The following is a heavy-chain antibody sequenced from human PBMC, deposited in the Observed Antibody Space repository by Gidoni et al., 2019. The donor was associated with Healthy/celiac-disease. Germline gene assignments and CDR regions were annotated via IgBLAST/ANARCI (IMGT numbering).Heavy chain of an antibody. D-gene: IGHD4-17*01. J-gene: IGHJ4*02. V-gene: IGHV5-51*01. CDR2: IYPGDADT. CDR1: GYSFTSYW. Sequence: EVQLVQSGAEVKKPGASLKISCKGSGYSFTSYWICCVRQMPGKGLVWLGIIYPGDADTRYSPSFQGQVTISADKSISTAYLQWSSLKASDTAMYYCARRSWDNGGDDYWGQGTLVTVSS. CDR3: ARRSWDNGGDDY.